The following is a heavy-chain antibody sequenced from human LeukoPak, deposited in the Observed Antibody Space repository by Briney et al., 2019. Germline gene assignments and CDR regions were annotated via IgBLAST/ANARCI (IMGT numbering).Heavy chain of an antibody. CDR2: IYSSGST. CDR3: ARDPGDCSNGVCYLFDY. D-gene: IGHD2-8*01. CDR1: GGSISSAHYS. Sequence: SETLPLTCTVSGGSISSAHYSWSWIRQPAGKGPEWIGRIYSSGSTNYNPSLKSRVTISVDTSKNQFSLKLSSVTAADTAVYHCARDPGDCSNGVCYLFDYWGQGTLVTVSS. V-gene: IGHV4-61*02. J-gene: IGHJ4*02.